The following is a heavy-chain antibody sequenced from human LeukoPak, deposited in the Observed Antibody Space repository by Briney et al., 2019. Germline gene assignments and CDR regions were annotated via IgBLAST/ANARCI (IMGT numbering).Heavy chain of an antibody. D-gene: IGHD6-19*01. V-gene: IGHV3-64D*06. CDR1: AFTFSSSA. CDR2: ISSNGGST. CDR3: VKGRAVAGRFDY. J-gene: IGHJ4*02. Sequence: GGSLRLSCTASAFTFSSSAMHWVRQAPGKGLEYVSGISSNGGSTYYADSVKGRFTISRDNTTNMLYLQMSSLRPEDTAVYHCVKGRAVAGRFDYWGQGTLVTVSS.